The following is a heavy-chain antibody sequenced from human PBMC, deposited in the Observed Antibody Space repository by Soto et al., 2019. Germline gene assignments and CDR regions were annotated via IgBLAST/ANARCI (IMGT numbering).Heavy chain of an antibody. Sequence: ASVKVSCKTSGYTFTSYDTNWVRQASGQGLECRGWMNPNSGKTGYGQKFQGRVTMTGNTSISTDYMELSSLRSEDTAVYYCERDYYALSGLRATIYNCSMYV. V-gene: IGHV1-8*01. CDR3: ERDYYALSGLRATIYNCSMYV. J-gene: IGHJ6*01. CDR1: GYTFTSYD. CDR2: MNPNSGKT. D-gene: IGHD3-22*01.